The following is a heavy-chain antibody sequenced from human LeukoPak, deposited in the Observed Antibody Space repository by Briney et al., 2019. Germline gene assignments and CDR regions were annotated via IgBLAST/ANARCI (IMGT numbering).Heavy chain of an antibody. CDR3: ATDGWSGYLRFDY. V-gene: IGHV1-18*01. D-gene: IGHD3-3*01. CDR1: GGTYSSYA. CDR2: ISTYNGDT. J-gene: IGHJ4*02. Sequence: ASVKVSCKASGGTYSSYAISWVRQAPGQGLEWMGWISTYNGDTNYAQKLQGRVTMTTDTSTNTAYMELRSLRSEDTAVYYCATDGWSGYLRFDYWGQGTLVTVSS.